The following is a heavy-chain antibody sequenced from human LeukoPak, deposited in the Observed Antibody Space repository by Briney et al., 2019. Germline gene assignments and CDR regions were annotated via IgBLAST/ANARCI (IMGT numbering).Heavy chain of an antibody. CDR2: IYYSGST. D-gene: IGHD3-9*01. CDR3: ARHRGYYDILTGYPLPVGYFDY. V-gene: IGHV4-59*08. CDR1: GGSISSYY. J-gene: IGHJ4*02. Sequence: SETLSLTCTVSGGSISSYYWSWIRQPPGKGLEWIGYIYYSGSTNYNPSLKSRVTISVDTSKNQFSLKLGSVTAADTAVYYCARHRGYYDILTGYPLPVGYFDYWGQGTLVTVSS.